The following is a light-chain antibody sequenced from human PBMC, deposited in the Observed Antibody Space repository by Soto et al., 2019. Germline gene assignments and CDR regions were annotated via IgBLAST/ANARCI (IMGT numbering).Light chain of an antibody. CDR1: QSVSSN. J-gene: IGKJ1*01. CDR2: GAS. Sequence: EIGMTQSPATLSVSPGERATLSCRASQSVSSNLAWYQQKPGQAPRLLIYGASTRATGIPARFSGSGSGTEFTLTISSLQSEEVSVYYCQQYNNWPPWTFGQGTKVEIK. CDR3: QQYNNWPPWT. V-gene: IGKV3-15*01.